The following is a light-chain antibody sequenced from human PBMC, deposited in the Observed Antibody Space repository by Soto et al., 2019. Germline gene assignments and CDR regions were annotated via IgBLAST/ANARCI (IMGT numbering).Light chain of an antibody. CDR2: SAS. Sequence: EIVLSQSPATLSVSPGEKATLSCRASQSVSTNVAWYQQIPGQAPRLLIYSASTRATGVPARFSGSGSGTEFTLTISSLQSEDFAVYFCQQYVDWPPTYTFGQGTKLEI. V-gene: IGKV3-15*01. CDR3: QQYVDWPPTYT. J-gene: IGKJ2*01. CDR1: QSVSTN.